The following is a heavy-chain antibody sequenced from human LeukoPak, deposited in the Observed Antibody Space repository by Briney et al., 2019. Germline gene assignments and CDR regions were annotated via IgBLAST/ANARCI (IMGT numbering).Heavy chain of an antibody. CDR3: ARDLHYYVAMDV. Sequence: PGGSLRLSCAASGFTFSSYAMSWVRQAPGKGLEWVSAIGPSGGSTHYADSVKGRFAISRDNSKSMLFLQLNSLRAEDTALYYCARDLHYYVAMDVWGQGTTVTVSS. V-gene: IGHV3-23*01. CDR1: GFTFSSYA. CDR2: IGPSGGST. J-gene: IGHJ6*02. D-gene: IGHD3-10*02.